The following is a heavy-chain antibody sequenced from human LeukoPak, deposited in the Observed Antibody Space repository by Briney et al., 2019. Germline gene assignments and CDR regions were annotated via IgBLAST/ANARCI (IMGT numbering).Heavy chain of an antibody. CDR1: GFTFSSYS. J-gene: IGHJ4*02. Sequence: GGSLRLSCAASGFTFSSYSMNWVRQAPGKGLEWVSSISSSSSYIYYADSVKGRFTISRDNAKNSLYLQMNSLRAEDTAVYYSASPLRYFDPGDYWGQGALVTVSS. D-gene: IGHD3-9*01. CDR2: ISSSSSYI. V-gene: IGHV3-21*01. CDR3: ASPLRYFDPGDY.